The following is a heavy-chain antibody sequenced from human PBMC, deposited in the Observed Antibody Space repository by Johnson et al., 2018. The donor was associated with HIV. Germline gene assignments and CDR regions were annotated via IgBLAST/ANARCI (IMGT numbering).Heavy chain of an antibody. D-gene: IGHD6-13*01. CDR3: AKTPRGSSWFDAFDS. CDR2: ISYDGSNK. Sequence: QMMLVESGGGVVQPGRSLRLSCAASGFTFSSYAMHWVRQAPGKGLEWVAVISYDGSNKYYADSVKGRFTISRDNAKNSLYLQMNRLRVEDTAVYYCAKTPRGSSWFDAFDSWGQGTMVTVSS. CDR1: GFTFSSYA. V-gene: IGHV3-30*04. J-gene: IGHJ3*02.